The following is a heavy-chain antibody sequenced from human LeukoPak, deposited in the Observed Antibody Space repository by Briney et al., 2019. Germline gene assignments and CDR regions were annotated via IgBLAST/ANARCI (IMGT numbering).Heavy chain of an antibody. J-gene: IGHJ3*02. CDR2: IYYSGST. V-gene: IGHV4-59*08. D-gene: IGHD5-18*01. Sequence: SETLSLTCSVSGGSISNYYWSWIRRPPGKGLEWIGYIYYSGSTNYNPSLKGRVTISVGPSKKQFSLRLTSVTAADTAMYYCARLRGYSYGFPTFDIRGQGAMVTVSS. CDR3: ARLRGYSYGFPTFDI. CDR1: GGSISNYY.